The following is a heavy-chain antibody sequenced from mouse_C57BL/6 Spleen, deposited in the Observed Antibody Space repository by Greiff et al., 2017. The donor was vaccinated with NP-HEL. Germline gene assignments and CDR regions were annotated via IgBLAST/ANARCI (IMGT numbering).Heavy chain of an antibody. CDR2: IYPGDGDT. D-gene: IGHD2-4*01. J-gene: IGHJ3*01. Sequence: QVQLKQSGPELVKPGASVKISCKASGYAFSSSWMNWVKQRPGKGLEWIGRIYPGDGDTNYNGKFKGKATLTADKSSSTAYMQLSSLTSEDSAVYFCARNDYDPWFAYWGQGTLVTVSA. V-gene: IGHV1-82*01. CDR1: GYAFSSSW. CDR3: ARNDYDPWFAY.